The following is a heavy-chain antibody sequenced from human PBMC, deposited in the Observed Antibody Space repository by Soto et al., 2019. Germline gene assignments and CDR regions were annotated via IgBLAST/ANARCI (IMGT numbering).Heavy chain of an antibody. J-gene: IGHJ4*02. V-gene: IGHV5-51*01. CDR3: ARRFCSGGTCYFFDY. D-gene: IGHD2-15*01. Sequence: EVQLVQSGAEVKKPGESLKISCKGSGYSFTRHWIVWVRQMPGKGLEWMGIIYPGDSDTRYSPSFQGQVTISADKSINTAYLQLSSLKASDTAMYYCARRFCSGGTCYFFDYWGQGTLVTVSS. CDR2: IYPGDSDT. CDR1: GYSFTRHW.